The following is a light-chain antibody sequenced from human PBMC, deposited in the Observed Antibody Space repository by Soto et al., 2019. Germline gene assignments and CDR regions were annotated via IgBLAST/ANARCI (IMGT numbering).Light chain of an antibody. CDR3: QQYGSSPRT. CDR2: GAS. CDR1: QSVSSSY. V-gene: IGKV3-20*01. J-gene: IGKJ3*01. Sequence: EIVLTQPPGTLSLSPGERATLSCRASQSVSSSYLAWYQQKPGQAPRLLIYGASSRATGIPDRFSGSGSGTDFTLTISRLEPEDFVVYYCQQYGSSPRTFGPGTKVDIK.